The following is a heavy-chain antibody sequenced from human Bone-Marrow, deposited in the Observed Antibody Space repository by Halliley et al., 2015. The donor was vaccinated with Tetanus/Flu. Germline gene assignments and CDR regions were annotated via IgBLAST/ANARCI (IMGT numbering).Heavy chain of an antibody. CDR1: GFSVTTNY. Sequence: SLRLSCAASGFSVTTNYMSWVRRAPGKGLEWVSLLYTGGTTHYADSVKGRFAVSTDNSRNTLFLQMSSLRAEDTAMYYCARPLEAPSGEFRYFDYWGQGTLVTVSS. V-gene: IGHV3-53*01. CDR3: ARPLEAPSGEFRYFDY. D-gene: IGHD3-16*01. J-gene: IGHJ4*02. CDR2: LYTGGTT.